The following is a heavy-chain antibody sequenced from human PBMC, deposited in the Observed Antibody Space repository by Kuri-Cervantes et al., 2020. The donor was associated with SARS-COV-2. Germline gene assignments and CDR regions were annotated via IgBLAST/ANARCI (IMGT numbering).Heavy chain of an antibody. V-gene: IGHV4-59*01. Sequence: SETLSLTCTVSGGSISSYYWSWVRQPPGKGLEWIGYIYYSGSTNYNPSLKSRVTISVDTSKNQFSLKLSSVTAADTAVYYCASITGTTRSYNWFDPWGQGTRVTRYS. CDR3: ASITGTTRSYNWFDP. CDR2: IYYSGST. J-gene: IGHJ5*02. CDR1: GGSISSYY. D-gene: IGHD1-20*01.